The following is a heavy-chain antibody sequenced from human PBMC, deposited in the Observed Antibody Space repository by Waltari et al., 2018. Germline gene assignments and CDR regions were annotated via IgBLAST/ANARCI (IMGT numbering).Heavy chain of an antibody. CDR1: ALHFRRYA. D-gene: IGHD6-6*01. J-gene: IGHJ1*01. Sequence: EVQLVESGGGLVQPGGPLRLSRAASALHFRRYAMSWVRQSPGEGRWWVSAISGSGGSTDYADSVKGRFTISRDNSKNTLYLQMNSLRAEDTAVYYCAKDRGLSAARDKVFQHWGQGTLVTVSS. CDR2: ISGSGGST. CDR3: AKDRGLSAARDKVFQH. V-gene: IGHV3-23*04.